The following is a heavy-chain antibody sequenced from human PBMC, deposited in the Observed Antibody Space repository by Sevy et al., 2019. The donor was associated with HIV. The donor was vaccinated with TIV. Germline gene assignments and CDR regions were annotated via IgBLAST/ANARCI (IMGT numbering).Heavy chain of an antibody. J-gene: IGHJ4*02. CDR3: ARAYCSSGSCYSLAY. V-gene: IGHV1-18*01. Sequence: ASVKGSCKASGYTFTSYRINWVRQAPGQGLEWMGWISAHNGDTNYAQKLQGRVTMITDTSTTTAYMELRSLTSDDTAVYYCARAYCSSGSCYSLAYWGQGTLVTVSS. CDR2: ISAHNGDT. D-gene: IGHD2-15*01. CDR1: GYTFTSYR.